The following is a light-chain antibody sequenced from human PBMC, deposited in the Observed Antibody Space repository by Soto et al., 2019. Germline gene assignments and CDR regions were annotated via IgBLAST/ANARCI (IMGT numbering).Light chain of an antibody. V-gene: IGKV3-15*01. CDR1: QSVSSN. J-gene: IGKJ3*01. CDR3: QQLDSSPRT. CDR2: GAS. Sequence: EIVMTQSPATLSVSPGERATLSCRASQSVSSNLAWYQQKPGQAPRLLIYGASTRATDLPGRFSGSGSGTEFTLTISSLQSEDFATYYCQQLDSSPRTFGPGTKVDIK.